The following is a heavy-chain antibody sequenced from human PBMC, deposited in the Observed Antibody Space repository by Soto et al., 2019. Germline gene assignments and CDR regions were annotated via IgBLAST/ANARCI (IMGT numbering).Heavy chain of an antibody. CDR1: GFSFSDAW. V-gene: IGHV3-15*07. J-gene: IGHJ4*02. CDR2: VKSKTDGETA. D-gene: IGHD3-22*01. CDR3: AAERAYFHDSNGYLSIDF. Sequence: EVQLVESGGGLVKPGGSLRLSCAASGFSFSDAWLNWVRQAPGKGLEWVGRVKSKTDGETADYATFVNGRFTISRDDSKNALYLQMNSLKTEDTAVYYCAAERAYFHDSNGYLSIDFWGQGTLVTVSS.